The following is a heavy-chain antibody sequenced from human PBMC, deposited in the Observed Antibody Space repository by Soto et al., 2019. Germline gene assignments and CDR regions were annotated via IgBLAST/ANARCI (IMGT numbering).Heavy chain of an antibody. CDR3: ARGDCSSTSCHPISYYYYYGMDV. J-gene: IGHJ6*02. CDR2: INPSGGST. Sequence: GASVKLSCKASGYTFTSYYMHWVRQAPGQGLEWMGIINPSGGSTSYAQKFQGRVTMTRDTSTSTVYMELSSLRSEDTAVYYCARGDCSSTSCHPISYYYYYGMDVWGQGTTVTVSS. CDR1: GYTFTSYY. V-gene: IGHV1-46*01. D-gene: IGHD2-2*01.